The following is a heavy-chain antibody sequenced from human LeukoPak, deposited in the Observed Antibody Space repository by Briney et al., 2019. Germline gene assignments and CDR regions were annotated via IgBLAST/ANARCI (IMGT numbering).Heavy chain of an antibody. D-gene: IGHD3-3*01. CDR3: VREGSLITIFGVVEFWFDP. J-gene: IGHJ5*02. CDR1: GFTFSSYS. Sequence: GGSLRLSCAASGFTFSSYSMNWVRQAPGKGLEWVSSISSSSSYIYYADSVKGRFTISRDNAKNSLYPQMNSLRAEDTAVYYCVREGSLITIFGVVEFWFDPWGQGTLVTVSS. V-gene: IGHV3-21*01. CDR2: ISSSSSYI.